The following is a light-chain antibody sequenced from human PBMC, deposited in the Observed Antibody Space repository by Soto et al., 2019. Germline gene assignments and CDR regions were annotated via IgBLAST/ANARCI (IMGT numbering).Light chain of an antibody. CDR2: EVS. J-gene: IGLJ2*01. CDR3: SSYACSNNLV. Sequence: QSALTQPPSASGSPGQSVTISCTGTISDVGGYNYVSWYQQHPGKAPKLMIYEVSKRHSGVPDRFSGSKSGNTASLTVSGLQAEDEADYYCSSYACSNNLVFGGGTKLTVL. CDR1: ISDVGGYNY. V-gene: IGLV2-8*01.